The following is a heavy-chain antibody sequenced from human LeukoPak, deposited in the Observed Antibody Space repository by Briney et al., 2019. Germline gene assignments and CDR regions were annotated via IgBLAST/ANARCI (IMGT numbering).Heavy chain of an antibody. J-gene: IGHJ4*02. CDR2: INHSEST. V-gene: IGHV4-34*01. CDR1: GGSFSGYY. Sequence: PSETLSLTCAVYGGSFSGYYWSWIRQPPGKGLEWIGEINHSESTNYNPSLKSRVTISVDTSKNQFSLKLSSVTAADTAVYYCARFRRLTPSLDYWGQGTLVTVSS. D-gene: IGHD2-21*01. CDR3: ARFRRLTPSLDY.